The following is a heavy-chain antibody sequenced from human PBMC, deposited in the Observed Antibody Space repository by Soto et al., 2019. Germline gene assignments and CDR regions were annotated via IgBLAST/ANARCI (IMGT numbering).Heavy chain of an antibody. CDR1: GGSISSYY. Sequence: SETLSLTCTVSGGSISSYYWSWIRQTQRKGLEWVGYIFDSGSTDYNSSLKSRVTISVDTSKNPFALRLSTVTAADTVVYYCARDDSSGDDNWFEPWVQGMLVTVTS. V-gene: IGHV4-59*01. CDR2: IFDSGST. J-gene: IGHJ5*02. CDR3: ARDDSSGDDNWFEP. D-gene: IGHD3-22*01.